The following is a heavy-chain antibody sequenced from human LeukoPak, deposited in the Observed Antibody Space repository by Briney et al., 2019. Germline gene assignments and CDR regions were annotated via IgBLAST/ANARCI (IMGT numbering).Heavy chain of an antibody. J-gene: IGHJ4*02. D-gene: IGHD3-22*01. CDR2: INAGNGNT. CDR3: AREGDSSGYYGY. CDR1: GYTFTSYA. Sequence: ASVKVSCKASGYTFTSYAMHWVRQAPGQRLEWMGWINAGNGNTKYSQKFQGRVTITRDTSASTAYMELSSLRSEGTAVYYCAREGDSSGYYGYWGQGTLVTVSS. V-gene: IGHV1-3*01.